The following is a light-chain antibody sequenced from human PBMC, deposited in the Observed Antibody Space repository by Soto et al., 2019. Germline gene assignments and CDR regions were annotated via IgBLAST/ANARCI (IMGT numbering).Light chain of an antibody. CDR3: QQSYSDLS. CDR2: AAS. Sequence: DIQMTQSPSSLSASVGDTVTITCRASQTINSYLNWYQQKPGKAPKLLIFAASSLQSGVPSRFSGSGSGREYTLTISSLQPEDFATYYCQQSYSDLSFGGGTKVEI. CDR1: QTINSY. V-gene: IGKV1-39*01. J-gene: IGKJ4*01.